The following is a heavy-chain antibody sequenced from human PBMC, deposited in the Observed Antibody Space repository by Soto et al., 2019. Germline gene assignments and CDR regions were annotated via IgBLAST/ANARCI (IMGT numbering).Heavy chain of an antibody. J-gene: IGHJ6*03. CDR3: ARGAAGTSGDYYYYYYMDV. D-gene: IGHD6-13*01. Sequence: QVQLVQSGAEVKKPGSSVKVSCKASGGTFSSYTISWVRQAPGQRLEWMGRIIPILGIANYAQKFQGRVTITADKSTSTAYMELSSLRSEDTAVYYCARGAAGTSGDYYYYYYMDVWGKGTTVTVSS. V-gene: IGHV1-69*02. CDR2: IIPILGIA. CDR1: GGTFSSYT.